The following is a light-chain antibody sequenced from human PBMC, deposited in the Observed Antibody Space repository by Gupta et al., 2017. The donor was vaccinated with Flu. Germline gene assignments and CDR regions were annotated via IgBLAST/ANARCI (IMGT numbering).Light chain of an antibody. J-gene: IGLJ1*01. V-gene: IGLV1-44*01. CDR1: RSNIGVNS. Sequence: QSVLPQPPSASGTPGERVTISCSGSRSNIGVNSVNWYQQLPGASPKLLIFSSDQRPSGAPDQFSGSKSGTSAFLAISGLQSEDEADYYCAAWDDSLNVYLFGTGTKVTVL. CDR3: AAWDDSLNVYL. CDR2: SSD.